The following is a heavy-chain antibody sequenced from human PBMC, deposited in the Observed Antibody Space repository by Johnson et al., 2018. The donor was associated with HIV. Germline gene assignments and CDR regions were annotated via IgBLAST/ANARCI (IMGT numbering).Heavy chain of an antibody. CDR1: GFTFSSYA. Sequence: HVQLVESGGGLVQPVGSLRLSCAASGFTFSSYAMHWVRQAPGKGLEWVAVISYDGSNKYYADSVKGRFTISRDNSKNTLYLQMNRLRAEDTAVYYCAREKIRAFDIWGQGTMVTVSS. CDR3: AREKIRAFDI. V-gene: IGHV3-30-3*01. CDR2: ISYDGSNK. J-gene: IGHJ3*02.